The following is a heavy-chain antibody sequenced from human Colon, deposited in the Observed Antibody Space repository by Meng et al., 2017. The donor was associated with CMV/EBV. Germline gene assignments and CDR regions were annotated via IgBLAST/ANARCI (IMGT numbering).Heavy chain of an antibody. D-gene: IGHD3-10*01. CDR3: ARDGNYGSGSYYGDWFDL. Sequence: YTFTSYHIRWVRQAPGQGLEWMGIIHPSGGSTTYAQKFQGRVTMTRDTSTSIVYMELNSLRSEDTAVYYCARDGNYGSGSYYGDWFDLWGQGTLVTVSS. CDR1: YTFTSYH. CDR2: IHPSGGST. V-gene: IGHV1-46*01. J-gene: IGHJ5*02.